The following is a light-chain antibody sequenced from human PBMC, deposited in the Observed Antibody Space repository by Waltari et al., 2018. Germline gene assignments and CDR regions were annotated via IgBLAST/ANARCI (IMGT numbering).Light chain of an antibody. J-gene: IGKJ1*01. V-gene: IGKV4-1*01. CDR1: QGVWYSPNNMNY. CDR3: QQYLTTPQT. Sequence: DIVMTQSPDSLAVSLGERATINCKSSQGVWYSPNNMNYLTWYQQKAGQPPKLLIPRASLREPGVPDRFSGSGSGTDFTLTISSLQAEDVAVYYCQQYLTTPQTFGQGTKVEIK. CDR2: RAS.